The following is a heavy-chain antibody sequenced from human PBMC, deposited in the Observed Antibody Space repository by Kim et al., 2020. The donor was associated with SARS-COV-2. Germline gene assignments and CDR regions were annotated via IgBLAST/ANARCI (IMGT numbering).Heavy chain of an antibody. J-gene: IGHJ4*02. CDR3: ARDTVDYDILTGYYMRVGYFDY. D-gene: IGHD3-9*01. V-gene: IGHV1-69*13. Sequence: SVKVSCKASGGTFSSYAISWVRHAPGQGLEWMGGIIPIFGTANYAQKFQGRVTITADESTSTAYMELSSLRSEDTAVYYCARDTVDYDILTGYYMRVGYFDYWGQGTLVTVSS. CDR1: GGTFSSYA. CDR2: IIPIFGTA.